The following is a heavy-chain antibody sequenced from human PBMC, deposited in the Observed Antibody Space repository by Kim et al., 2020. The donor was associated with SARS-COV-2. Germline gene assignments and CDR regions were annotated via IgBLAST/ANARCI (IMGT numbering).Heavy chain of an antibody. Sequence: ASVKGRFTSSRDTSENTLYLQMNRLRAGETAVYYCATCGSYWVGWFDPWGQGTLVTVSS. CDR3: ATCGSYWVGWFDP. D-gene: IGHD1-26*01. J-gene: IGHJ5*02. V-gene: IGHV3-23*01.